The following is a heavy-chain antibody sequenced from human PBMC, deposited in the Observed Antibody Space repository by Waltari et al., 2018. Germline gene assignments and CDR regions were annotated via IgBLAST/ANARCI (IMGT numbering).Heavy chain of an antibody. D-gene: IGHD5-18*01. Sequence: QVQLVQSGAEVKKPGASVKVSCKASGYTFTGYYMHWVRQAPGQGLEWMGRINPNSGGTNYAQKFQGRVTMTRDTSISTAYMELSRLRSDDTAVYYCAREWIQLWSGLNAFDIWGQGTMVTVSS. CDR1: GYTFTGYY. CDR2: INPNSGGT. J-gene: IGHJ3*02. CDR3: AREWIQLWSGLNAFDI. V-gene: IGHV1-2*06.